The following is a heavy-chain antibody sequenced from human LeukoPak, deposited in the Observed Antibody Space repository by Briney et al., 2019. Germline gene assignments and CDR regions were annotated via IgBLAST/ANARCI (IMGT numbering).Heavy chain of an antibody. V-gene: IGHV4-38-2*02. Sequence: PSETLSLTCTVSGYSISSGYYWGWIRQPPGKGLEWIGSIYHSGSTYYNPSLKSRVTISVDTSKNQFSLKLSSVTAADTAVYYCARDPLLTTVTTFPNWFDPWGQGTLVTVSS. D-gene: IGHD4-17*01. J-gene: IGHJ5*02. CDR2: IYHSGST. CDR3: ARDPLLTTVTTFPNWFDP. CDR1: GYSISSGYY.